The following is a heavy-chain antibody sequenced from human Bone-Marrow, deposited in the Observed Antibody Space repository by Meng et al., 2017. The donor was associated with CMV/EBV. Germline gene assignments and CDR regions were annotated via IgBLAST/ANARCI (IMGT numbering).Heavy chain of an antibody. CDR1: GYTFTGYY. Sequence: ASVKVSCKASGYTFTGYYMHWVRQAPGQGLEWMGWINPNSGGTNYAQKFQGRVTITADKSTSTAYMELSSLRSEDTAVYYCARDCSGGSCNSPHWGQGTLVTVSS. J-gene: IGHJ4*02. D-gene: IGHD2-15*01. CDR3: ARDCSGGSCNSPH. CDR2: INPNSGGT. V-gene: IGHV1-2*02.